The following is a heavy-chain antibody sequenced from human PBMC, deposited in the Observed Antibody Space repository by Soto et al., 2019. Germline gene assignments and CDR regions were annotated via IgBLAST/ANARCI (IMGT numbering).Heavy chain of an antibody. Sequence: ASVKVSCKTSGYTFTSLYLHWVRQAPGQGLEWMGITNPSSGSTTYAQKFQGRVTMTRDTSTSTVYMELSSLTSEDTAVYYCERAAGFSGSYPGGYYFDYWGQGTLVTVSS. J-gene: IGHJ4*02. CDR2: TNPSSGST. D-gene: IGHD1-26*01. CDR3: ERAAGFSGSYPGGYYFDY. CDR1: GYTFTSLY. V-gene: IGHV1-46*01.